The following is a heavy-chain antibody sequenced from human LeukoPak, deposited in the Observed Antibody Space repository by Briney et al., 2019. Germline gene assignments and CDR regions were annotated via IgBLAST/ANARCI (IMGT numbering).Heavy chain of an antibody. CDR1: GFDFNYYD. Sequence: PGGSLRLSCVASGFDFNYYDINWVRQAPGKGLEWVSSISSKSTYIDSADSTKGRFTISRDNANNSVFLQMSSLRPEDTAVYYCARRGGLSSGRGFDHWGQGTLVTVSS. J-gene: IGHJ4*02. V-gene: IGHV3-21*01. D-gene: IGHD3-16*01. CDR3: ARRGGLSSGRGFDH. CDR2: ISSKSTYI.